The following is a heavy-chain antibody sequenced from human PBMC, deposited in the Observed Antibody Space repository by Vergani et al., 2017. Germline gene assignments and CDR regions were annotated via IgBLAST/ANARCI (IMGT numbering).Heavy chain of an antibody. J-gene: IGHJ4*02. V-gene: IGHV3-23*01. D-gene: IGHD1-7*01. CDR3: AKEYFVAGNYLFDY. CDR2: ISESGDTT. Sequence: EVQLLESGGGLVQPGGSLRLSCAASGFTFRFYAMSWVRQGPGKGLEWVSGISESGDTTYYADSVKGRFTIARDNSKNTQYLQMNSLRAEDTAVYYCAKEYFVAGNYLFDYWGQGTLVTVSS. CDR1: GFTFRFYA.